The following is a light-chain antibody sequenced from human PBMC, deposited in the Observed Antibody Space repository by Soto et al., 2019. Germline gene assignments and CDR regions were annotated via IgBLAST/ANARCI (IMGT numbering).Light chain of an antibody. CDR2: AAS. CDR3: QQSYSTPPWT. Sequence: DIQMTQSTSSLSASVGDRVTITCRASQSISSYLNWYQQKPGKAPKLLIYAASSLQRGVLSRCSGSGSGTAFTLTNSSLQPEDFATYYCQQSYSTPPWTFGQGTKGEIK. V-gene: IGKV1-39*01. CDR1: QSISSY. J-gene: IGKJ1*01.